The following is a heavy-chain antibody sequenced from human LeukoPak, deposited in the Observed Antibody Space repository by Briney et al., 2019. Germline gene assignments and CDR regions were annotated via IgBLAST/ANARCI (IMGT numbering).Heavy chain of an antibody. CDR2: ISSSSSYI. CDR3: ARIFYYDSSGLNFDY. Sequence: GGSLRLSCAASGFTFSSYSMNWGRQAPGKGLEWFSSISSSSSYIYYADSVKGRFTISRDNAKKSLYLQMNSLRAEDTAVYYCARIFYYDSSGLNFDYWGQGTLVTVSS. D-gene: IGHD3-22*01. CDR1: GFTFSSYS. V-gene: IGHV3-21*01. J-gene: IGHJ4*02.